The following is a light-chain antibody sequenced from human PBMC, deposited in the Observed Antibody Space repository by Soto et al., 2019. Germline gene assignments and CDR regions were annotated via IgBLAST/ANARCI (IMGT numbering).Light chain of an antibody. J-gene: IGKJ2*01. CDR1: QSVSSSY. V-gene: IGKV3-20*01. CDR2: GAS. Sequence: EIVLTQSPGTLSLSPGERATLSCRASQSVSSSYLAWYQQKPGQAPRLLIYGASSRATGIPDRFSGSGSGTDFTLTISRLEPEDFAVXYCQQYGSYPGTFGQGTKLEIK. CDR3: QQYGSYPGT.